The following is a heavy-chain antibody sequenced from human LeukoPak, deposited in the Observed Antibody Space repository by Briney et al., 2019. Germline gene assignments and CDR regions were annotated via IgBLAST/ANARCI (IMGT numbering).Heavy chain of an antibody. J-gene: IGHJ4*02. CDR1: GGSISSSSYY. Sequence: PSETLSLTCTVSGGSISSSSYYWGWIRQPPGKGLEWIGSIYYSGSTYYNPSLKSRVTISVDTSKNQFSLKLTSVTAADTAVYYCARSILGYCSSTICYGAYFDYWGQGTLVTVSS. CDR3: ARSILGYCSSTICYGAYFDY. CDR2: IYYSGST. D-gene: IGHD2-2*01. V-gene: IGHV4-39*07.